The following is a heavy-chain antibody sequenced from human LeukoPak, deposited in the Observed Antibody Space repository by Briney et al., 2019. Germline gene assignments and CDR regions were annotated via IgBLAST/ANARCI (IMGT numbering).Heavy chain of an antibody. V-gene: IGHV3-23*01. CDR1: GLTFSNYA. D-gene: IGHD6-13*01. Sequence: GGSLRLSCAASGLTFSNYAMSWVRQTPGKGLEWVSAISGDRTGTYYTDSVKGRFTISRDNAKNSLHLQMNSLSAEDTAVYYCARVGTAEGTLEDYWGQGTLVTVSS. J-gene: IGHJ4*02. CDR3: ARVGTAEGTLEDY. CDR2: ISGDRTGT.